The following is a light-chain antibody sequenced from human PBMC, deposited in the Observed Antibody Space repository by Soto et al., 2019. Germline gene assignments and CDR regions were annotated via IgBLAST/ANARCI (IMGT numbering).Light chain of an antibody. CDR2: GAA. CDR3: QQYHNWPA. J-gene: IGKJ1*01. CDR1: QSVFSS. Sequence: EIEMTQSPDTLSVSPGERATLSCRASQSVFSSLAWYQQKPGQAPRLLIYGAATRATGIPARFSGSGSGTEFTLTISSLQSEDFAVYYCQQYHNWPAFGQGTKVEIK. V-gene: IGKV3-15*01.